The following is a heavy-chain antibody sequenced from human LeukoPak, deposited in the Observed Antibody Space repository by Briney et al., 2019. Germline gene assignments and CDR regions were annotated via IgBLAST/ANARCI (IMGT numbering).Heavy chain of an antibody. D-gene: IGHD6-13*01. CDR1: GISFSTSW. Sequence: GGSLRLSCAASGISFSTSWMSWVRQAPGKGPEWVAYIKGDGSEISYVDSVKGRFTISRDNAKNSLYLQMNSLRAEDTAVYYCARDQGIAAAGAYGMDVWGQGTTVTVSS. V-gene: IGHV3-7*05. J-gene: IGHJ6*02. CDR3: ARDQGIAAAGAYGMDV. CDR2: IKGDGSEI.